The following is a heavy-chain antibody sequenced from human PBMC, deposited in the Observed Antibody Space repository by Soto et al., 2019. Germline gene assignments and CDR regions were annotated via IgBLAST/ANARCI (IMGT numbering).Heavy chain of an antibody. CDR1: GFTVTSNY. CDR2: IYTGGGT. D-gene: IGHD5-18*01. J-gene: IGHJ6*02. V-gene: IGHV3-66*04. CDR3: ARPGYSYGIETSNYFYGMDV. Sequence: GGSLRLSCAASGFTVTSNYMCWVRQAPGKGLEWVSVIYTGGGTYYADSVKGRFTISRDISKNTLYLHMNSLRAEDTAVYYCARPGYSYGIETSNYFYGMDVWGQGTTVTVSS.